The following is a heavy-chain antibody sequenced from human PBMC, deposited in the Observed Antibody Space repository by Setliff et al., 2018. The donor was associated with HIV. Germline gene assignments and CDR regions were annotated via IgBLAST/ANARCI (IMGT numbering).Heavy chain of an antibody. D-gene: IGHD3-3*01. V-gene: IGHV4-4*02. Sequence: PSETLSLTCAVSGASISTSNWWSWVRLPPGEGLEWIGEISHSGSTNYNPSRKSRVTISLDKSKKQFSLKLSSVTAADTAMYYCARGLGGYYSYFDYWGQGTLVTVS. CDR1: GASISTSNW. CDR3: ARGLGGYYSYFDY. CDR2: ISHSGST. J-gene: IGHJ4*02.